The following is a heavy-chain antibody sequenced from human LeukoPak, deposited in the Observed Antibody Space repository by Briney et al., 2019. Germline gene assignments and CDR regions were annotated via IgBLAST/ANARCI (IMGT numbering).Heavy chain of an antibody. CDR1: GYGLIGYD. CDR3: ARARAPSSHYYYMDV. V-gene: IGHV1-8*01. J-gene: IGHJ6*03. Sequence: ASVKVSCKASGYGLIGYDISWVRQATGQGLEWMGWMNPNGGKTVYAQKFQGRITMTRNISLSTAYMELSSLRSEDTAVYYCARARAPSSHYYYMDVWGKGTTVTVSS. CDR2: MNPNGGKT.